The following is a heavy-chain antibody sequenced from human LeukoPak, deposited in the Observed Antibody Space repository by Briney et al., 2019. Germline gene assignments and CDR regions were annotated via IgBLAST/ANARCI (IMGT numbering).Heavy chain of an antibody. CDR2: INHSGST. J-gene: IGHJ4*02. D-gene: IGHD6-13*01. Sequence: PSETLSLTCAVYGGSFSGYYWSWIRQPPGKGLEWIGEINHSGSTNYNPSLKSRVTISVDTSKNQFSLKLSSVAAADTAVYYCARVSPEGISAAVDYWGQGTLVTVSS. V-gene: IGHV4-34*01. CDR1: GGSFSGYY. CDR3: ARVSPEGISAAVDY.